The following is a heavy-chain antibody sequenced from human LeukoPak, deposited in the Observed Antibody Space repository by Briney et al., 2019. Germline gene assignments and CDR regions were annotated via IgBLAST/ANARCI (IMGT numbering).Heavy chain of an antibody. CDR3: ARLPERSDLLPSYANSFDW. J-gene: IGHJ4*02. V-gene: IGHV4-39*01. CDR2: IYYSGST. CDR1: GGSISSTNYY. Sequence: SETLSLTCTVSGGSISSTNYYWAWIRQPPGKGLEWIGNIYYSGSTYYNASLSSRITMSIDTSKNRFSLRLSSVTAADTAVFFCARLPERSDLLPSYANSFDWWGQGTLVTVSS. D-gene: IGHD3-9*01.